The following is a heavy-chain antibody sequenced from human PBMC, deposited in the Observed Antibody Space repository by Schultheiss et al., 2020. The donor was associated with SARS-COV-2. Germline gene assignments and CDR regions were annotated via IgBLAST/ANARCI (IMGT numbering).Heavy chain of an antibody. CDR2: ISSNGGST. V-gene: IGHV3-64D*06. CDR3: VKEKDGMAYFDY. J-gene: IGHJ4*02. D-gene: IGHD1-1*01. Sequence: LKISCSASGFTFSSYAMHWVRQAPGKGLEYVSAISSNGGSTYYADSVKGRFTISRDNSKNTLYLQMSSLRAEDTAVYYCVKEKDGMAYFDYWGQGTLVTVSS. CDR1: GFTFSSYA.